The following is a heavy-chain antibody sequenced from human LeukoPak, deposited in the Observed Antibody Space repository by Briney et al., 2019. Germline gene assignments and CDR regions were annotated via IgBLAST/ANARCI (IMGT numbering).Heavy chain of an antibody. CDR2: IYHSGST. CDR3: ARRSRGRVVVVTATNWFDP. J-gene: IGHJ5*02. D-gene: IGHD2-21*02. V-gene: IGHV4-38-2*02. CDR1: GYSISSGYY. Sequence: SETLSLTCTVSGYSISSGYYWGWIRQPPGKGLEWIGSIYHSGSTYYNPSLKSRVTISVDTSKNQFSVKLSSVTAADTAVYYCARRSRGRVVVVTATNWFDPWGQGTLVTVSS.